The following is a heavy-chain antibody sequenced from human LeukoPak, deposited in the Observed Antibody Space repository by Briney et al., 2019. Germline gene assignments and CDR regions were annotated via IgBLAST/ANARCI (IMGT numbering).Heavy chain of an antibody. Sequence: SETLSLTCTVSGGSIGTTNYYWGWLRQPPGKGLEWIGSIYYSETTYDNPSLESRVTISIATSKNQFSLKLSSVTAADTAVYYCARQRADYFYYYVDVWGKGTTVTVS. CDR2: IYYSETT. CDR3: ARQRADYFYYYVDV. CDR1: GGSIGTTNYY. V-gene: IGHV4-39*01. D-gene: IGHD3-9*01. J-gene: IGHJ6*03.